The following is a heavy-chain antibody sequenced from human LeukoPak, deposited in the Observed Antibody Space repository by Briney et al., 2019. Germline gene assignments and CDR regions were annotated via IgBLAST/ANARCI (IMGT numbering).Heavy chain of an antibody. D-gene: IGHD4-11*01. CDR1: GASFSGYY. CDR3: ASGCYSDYVLVS. Sequence: SETLSLTCAVYGASFSGYYWSWIRQPPGKGLEWIGEINHSGSTDYNPSLKSRVTISVDTSKNQFSLNLTSVTAADTAVYFCASGCYSDYVLVSWGQGTLVTVSS. V-gene: IGHV4-34*01. J-gene: IGHJ5*02. CDR2: INHSGST.